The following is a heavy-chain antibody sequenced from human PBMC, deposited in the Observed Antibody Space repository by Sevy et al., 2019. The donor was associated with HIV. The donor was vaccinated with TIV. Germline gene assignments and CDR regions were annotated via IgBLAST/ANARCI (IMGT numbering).Heavy chain of an antibody. D-gene: IGHD3-22*01. Sequence: SETLSLTCAVYGGSFSGYYWSWIRQPPGKGLEWIGEINHSGSTNYNPSLNSRVTISVDTSKNQFSLKLSSVTAADTAVYYCARGADYYDSSGYYPYDAFDIWGQGTMVTVSS. CDR2: INHSGST. J-gene: IGHJ3*02. CDR1: GGSFSGYY. CDR3: ARGADYYDSSGYYPYDAFDI. V-gene: IGHV4-34*01.